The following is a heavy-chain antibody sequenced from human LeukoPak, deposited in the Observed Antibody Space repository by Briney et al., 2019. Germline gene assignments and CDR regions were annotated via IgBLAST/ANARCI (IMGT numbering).Heavy chain of an antibody. Sequence: SETLSLTCTVSPGSISTFYWSWMRQSAGKGLEWIGRMYVTGNTNCNPSLKSRVTMSIDTSKNQFSLSLTSVTAADTAVYYCASQDILGLHFDYWGQGTLVTVSS. D-gene: IGHD5-12*01. V-gene: IGHV4-4*07. J-gene: IGHJ4*02. CDR2: MYVTGNT. CDR1: PGSISTFY. CDR3: ASQDILGLHFDY.